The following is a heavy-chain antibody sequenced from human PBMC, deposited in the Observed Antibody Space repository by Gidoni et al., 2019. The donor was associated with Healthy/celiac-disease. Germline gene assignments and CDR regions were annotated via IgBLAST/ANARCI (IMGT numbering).Heavy chain of an antibody. J-gene: IGHJ4*02. CDR3: ARLNGGYSYGYRPHFADY. CDR2: IYPGDSDT. CDR1: GYSFTSYW. V-gene: IGHV5-51*01. D-gene: IGHD5-18*01. Sequence: EVQLVQSGAEVKKPGESLKISCKGSGYSFTSYWIGWVRQMHGKGLECMGIIYPGDSDTRYSPSFQGQVTIAADKSISTAYLQWSSLKASDTAMYYCARLNGGYSYGYRPHFADYWGQGTLVTVSS.